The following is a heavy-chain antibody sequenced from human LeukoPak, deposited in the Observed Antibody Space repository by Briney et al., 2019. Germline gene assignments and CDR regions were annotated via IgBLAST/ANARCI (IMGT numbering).Heavy chain of an antibody. CDR2: INSDGSST. V-gene: IGHV3-74*01. J-gene: IGHJ4*02. CDR3: ARGDCSGGSCYLSLTTIDY. Sequence: GGSLRLSCAASGFTFSSYWMHWVRQAPGKGLVWVSRINSDGSSTSYADSVKGRFTISRDNAKNSLYLQMNSLRAEDTAVYYCARGDCSGGSCYLSLTTIDYWGQGTLVTVSS. CDR1: GFTFSSYW. D-gene: IGHD2-15*01.